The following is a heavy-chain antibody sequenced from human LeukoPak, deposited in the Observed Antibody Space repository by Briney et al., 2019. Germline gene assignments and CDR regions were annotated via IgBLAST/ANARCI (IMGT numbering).Heavy chain of an antibody. CDR3: ATKVLNDILTGYSSDY. J-gene: IGHJ4*02. D-gene: IGHD3-9*01. CDR2: FDPEDGET. V-gene: IGHV1-24*01. CDR1: GSTFTELS. Sequence: GASVKVSCKVSGSTFTELSMHWVRQAPGKGLEWMGGFDPEDGETIYAQKFQGRVTMTEDTSTDTAYMELSSLRSEDTAVYYCATKVLNDILTGYSSDYWGQGTLVTVSS.